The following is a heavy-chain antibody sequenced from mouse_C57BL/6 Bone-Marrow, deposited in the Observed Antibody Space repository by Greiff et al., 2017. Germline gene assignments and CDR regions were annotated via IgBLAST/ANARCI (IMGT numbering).Heavy chain of an antibody. CDR3: VTTVGAEAMDY. D-gene: IGHD1-1*01. CDR2: IHPNRGST. J-gene: IGHJ4*01. V-gene: IGHV1-64*01. Sequence: QVQLQQPGAELVKPGASVKLSCKASGYTFTSYWMHWVKQRPGQGLEWIGMIHPNRGSTNYKEKFKSKATLTVDKSSSAAYMQLSSLTSEDSAVYYCVTTVGAEAMDYWGQGTSVTVAS. CDR1: GYTFTSYW.